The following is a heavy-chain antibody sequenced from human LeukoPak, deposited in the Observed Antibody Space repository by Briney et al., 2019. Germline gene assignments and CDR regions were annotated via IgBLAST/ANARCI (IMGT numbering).Heavy chain of an antibody. V-gene: IGHV3-48*01. J-gene: IGHJ6*03. CDR1: GFTFSSYS. CDR2: ISSSSSTI. Sequence: GGSLRLSCAASGFTFSSYSMNWVRQAPGKGLEWVSYISSSSSTIYYADSVKGRFTISRDNAKSSLYLQMNSLRAEDTAVYYCASPKGFYGDYSNYYYYMDVWGKGTTVTVSS. D-gene: IGHD4-17*01. CDR3: ASPKGFYGDYSNYYYYMDV.